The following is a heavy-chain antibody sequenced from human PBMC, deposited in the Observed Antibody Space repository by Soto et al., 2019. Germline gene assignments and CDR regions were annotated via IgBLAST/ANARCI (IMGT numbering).Heavy chain of an antibody. CDR3: ARSEVYDFWSGLYYFDY. D-gene: IGHD3-3*01. J-gene: IGHJ4*02. V-gene: IGHV4-30-2*01. CDR1: GGSISSGGYS. Sequence: SETLSLTCAVSGGSISSGGYSWSWIRRPPGKGLEWIGYIYHSGSTYYNPSLKSRVTISVDRSKNQFSLKLSSVTAADTAVYYCARSEVYDFWSGLYYFDYWGQGTLVTVSS. CDR2: IYHSGST.